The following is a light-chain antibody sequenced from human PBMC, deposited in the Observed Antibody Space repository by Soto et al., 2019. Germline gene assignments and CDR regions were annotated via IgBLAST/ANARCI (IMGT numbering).Light chain of an antibody. CDR2: GAS. J-gene: IGKJ1*01. CDR1: QSVSSN. V-gene: IGKV3-15*01. Sequence: EIVMTQSPATLSVSPGERATLSCRASQSVSSNLAGYQQKPGQAPRLLFYGASTRATGIPARFSGSGSGTDFTLTISSLQSEDFAVYYGQQYNNGPRTFGQGTKVEIK. CDR3: QQYNNGPRT.